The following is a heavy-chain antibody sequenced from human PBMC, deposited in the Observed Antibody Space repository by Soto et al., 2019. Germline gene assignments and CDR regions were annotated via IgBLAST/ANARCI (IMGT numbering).Heavy chain of an antibody. J-gene: IGHJ4*02. Sequence: QITLRESGPTRVKPTQPLTLSCTFSGFSLSARPVAVGWIRQPPGKALERLALIYWDDDKRYSQSLMSRLTITKDISKNQVVVTMTNMDPLDTAIYYCVHRAGSDGTWNGGYFDYWGQGALVTVSS. V-gene: IGHV2-5*02. CDR3: VHRAGSDGTWNGGYFDY. D-gene: IGHD1-1*01. CDR1: GFSLSARPVA. CDR2: IYWDDDK.